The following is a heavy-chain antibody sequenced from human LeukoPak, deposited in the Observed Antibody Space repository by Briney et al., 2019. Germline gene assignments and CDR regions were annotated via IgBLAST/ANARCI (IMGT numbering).Heavy chain of an antibody. D-gene: IGHD3-9*01. V-gene: IGHV3-30*18. CDR2: ISYDGSNK. J-gene: IGHJ4*02. CDR1: GFTFSSYG. CDR3: AKDSWLRYFDWSSAYYFDY. Sequence: QPGGSLRLSCAASGFTFSSYGMHWVRQAPGKGLEWVAVISYDGSNKYYADSVKGRFTISRDNSKNTLYLQMNSLRAEDTAVYYCAKDSWLRYFDWSSAYYFDYWGQGTLVTVSS.